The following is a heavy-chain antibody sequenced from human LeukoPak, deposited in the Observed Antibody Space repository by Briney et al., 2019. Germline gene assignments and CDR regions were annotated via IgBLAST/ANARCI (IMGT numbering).Heavy chain of an antibody. V-gene: IGHV4-30-4*08. CDR2: IYYSGST. D-gene: IGHD1-26*01. Sequence: PSETLSLTXTVSGGSISSGDYYWSWIRQPPGKGLEWIGYIYYSGSTYYNPSLKSRVTISVDTSKNQFSLKLSSVTAADTAVHYCARARGSYLLTYTDYWGQGTLVTVSS. CDR3: ARARGSYLLTYTDY. CDR1: GGSISSGDYY. J-gene: IGHJ4*02.